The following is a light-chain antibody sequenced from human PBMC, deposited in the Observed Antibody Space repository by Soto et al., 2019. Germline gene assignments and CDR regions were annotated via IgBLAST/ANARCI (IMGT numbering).Light chain of an antibody. J-gene: IGLJ2*01. CDR3: AAWDDSLSAVV. Sequence: VLTQPPSASGTPGQRVTISCSGSSSNIGSNYVYWYQQLPGTAPKVLIYRTNQRPSGVPDRFSGSKSGTSASLAISGLRSEDEADYYCAAWDDSLSAVVFGGGTKLTVL. CDR2: RTN. V-gene: IGLV1-47*01. CDR1: SSNIGSNY.